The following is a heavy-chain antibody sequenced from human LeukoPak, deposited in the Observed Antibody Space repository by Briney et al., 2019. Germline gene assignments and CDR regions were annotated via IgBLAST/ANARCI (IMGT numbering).Heavy chain of an antibody. CDR3: ARDGARSYYDSSGYYPHNYYYYYMDV. CDR2: ISAYNGNT. J-gene: IGHJ6*03. V-gene: IGHV1-18*01. D-gene: IGHD3-22*01. CDR1: GYTFTSYG. Sequence: GASVKVSCKASGYTFTSYGISWVRQAPGQGLEWMGWISAYNGNTNYAQKLQGRVTMTTDTSTSTAYMELRSLRSDDTAVYYCARDGARSYYDSSGYYPHNYYYYYMDVWGKGTTVTISS.